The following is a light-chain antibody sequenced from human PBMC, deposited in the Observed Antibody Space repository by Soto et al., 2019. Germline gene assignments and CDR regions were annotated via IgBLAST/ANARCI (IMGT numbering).Light chain of an antibody. CDR3: LPYSGGARHWV. CDR2: GTT. Sequence: QAVVTQEPSLTVSPGGTVTLTCASSIGAVTSGYYANWFQQKPGQAPRSLIYGTTNKHSWTPARFSGSLLGGKAALTLSGVQPEDEAEYYCLPYSGGARHWVFGGGTKLTVL. CDR1: IGAVTSGYY. J-gene: IGLJ3*02. V-gene: IGLV7-43*01.